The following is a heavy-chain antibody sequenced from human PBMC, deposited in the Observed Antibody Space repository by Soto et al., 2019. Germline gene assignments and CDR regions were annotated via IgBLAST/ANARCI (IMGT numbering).Heavy chain of an antibody. CDR3: ARVSAYSSSGFDY. CDR2: ISAYNGNT. J-gene: IGHJ4*01. CDR1: GYTVTSYG. V-gene: IGHV1-18*01. D-gene: IGHD6-6*01. Sequence: QVQLVQSGAEVKKPGASVKVSCKASGYTVTSYGISWVRQAPGQGLEWMGWISAYNGNTNYAQKLQGRVTMTTDTSTSTADMELRSPRSDDTAAYYCARVSAYSSSGFDYWGHGTLVTVSS.